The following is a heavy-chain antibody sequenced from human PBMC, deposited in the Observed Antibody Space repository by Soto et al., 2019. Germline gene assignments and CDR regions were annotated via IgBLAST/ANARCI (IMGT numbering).Heavy chain of an antibody. CDR3: AKDKQQVAVSHWFDP. V-gene: IGHV3-30*18. CDR2: ISYDGSKT. D-gene: IGHD6-13*01. J-gene: IGHJ5*02. CDR1: GSPFGANA. Sequence: QVQLVESGGGGVHLGSPRRLPCPAPGSPFGANAINGVGRGPGKGREGVAVISYDGSKTSYAESAQGRFTVSRDNSKNTVFLQLNSLRTDDTAVYYCAKDKQQVAVSHWFDPWGQGTLVAVSS.